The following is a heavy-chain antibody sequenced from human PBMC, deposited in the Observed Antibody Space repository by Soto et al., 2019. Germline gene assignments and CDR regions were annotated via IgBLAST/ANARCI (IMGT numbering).Heavy chain of an antibody. CDR2: IWYNGSNK. J-gene: IGHJ5*02. Sequence: GGSLRLSCEASGFIFSSYGMHWVRQAPGKGLEWVAVIWYNGSNKNYADSVKGRFTITRDNSKNTLYLQMNSLRAEDTAVYYCASSISWGQGTLVTVSS. V-gene: IGHV3-33*01. CDR1: GFIFSSYG. CDR3: ASSIS.